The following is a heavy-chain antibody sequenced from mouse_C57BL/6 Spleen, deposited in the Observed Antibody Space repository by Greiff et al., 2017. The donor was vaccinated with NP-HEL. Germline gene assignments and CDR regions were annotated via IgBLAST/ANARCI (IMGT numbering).Heavy chain of an antibody. V-gene: IGHV1-53*01. J-gene: IGHJ3*01. CDR1: GYTFTSYW. CDR3: ARSWNYYGSTFAY. CDR2: INPSNGGT. D-gene: IGHD1-1*01. Sequence: VQLQQSGTELVKPGASVKLSCKASGYTFTSYWMHWVKQRPGQGLEWIGNINPSNGGTNYNEKFKSKATLTVDKSSSTAYMQLSSLTSEDSAVYYCARSWNYYGSTFAYWGQGTLVTVSS.